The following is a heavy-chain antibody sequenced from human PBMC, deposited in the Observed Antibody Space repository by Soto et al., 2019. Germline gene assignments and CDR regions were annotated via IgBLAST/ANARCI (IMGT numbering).Heavy chain of an antibody. J-gene: IGHJ6*02. Sequence: PGGSLRLSCAASGFTFSSYGMHWVRQAPGKGLEWVAVITGDGSNKYYADSVKGRFTISRDNSKNTLYLQMNSLRAEDTAVYYCAKGGAHLPRPYGSGGSCYPPRDYGMDVWGQGTTVTVSS. CDR2: ITGDGSNK. D-gene: IGHD2-15*01. CDR1: GFTFSSYG. V-gene: IGHV3-30*18. CDR3: AKGGAHLPRPYGSGGSCYPPRDYGMDV.